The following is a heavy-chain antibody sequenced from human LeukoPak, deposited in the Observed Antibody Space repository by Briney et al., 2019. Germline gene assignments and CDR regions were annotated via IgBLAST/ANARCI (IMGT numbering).Heavy chain of an antibody. CDR3: ARASYGYGSGRRDDY. Sequence: SETLSLTCTVSGYSISSGYYWGWIRQPPGKGLEGIGSIYHSGSTYYNPSLKSRVTISVDTSKNQFSLTLSSVTAADTAVYYCARASYGYGSGRRDDYWGQGTLVTVSS. CDR1: GYSISSGYY. J-gene: IGHJ4*02. D-gene: IGHD3-10*01. CDR2: IYHSGST. V-gene: IGHV4-38-2*02.